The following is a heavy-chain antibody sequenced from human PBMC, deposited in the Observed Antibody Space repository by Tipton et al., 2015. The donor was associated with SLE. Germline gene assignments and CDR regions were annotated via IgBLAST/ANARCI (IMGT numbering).Heavy chain of an antibody. Sequence: SLRLSCAASGFTFSSYAMHWVRQAPGKGLEWVAVISYDGSNKYYADSVKGRFTISRDNSKNTLYLQMSGLGAEDTAVYYCAKGGSVYDFYFDYWGQGTLVTVSS. J-gene: IGHJ4*02. CDR2: ISYDGSNK. CDR3: AKGGSVYDFYFDY. V-gene: IGHV3-30-3*01. D-gene: IGHD5/OR15-5a*01. CDR1: GFTFSSYA.